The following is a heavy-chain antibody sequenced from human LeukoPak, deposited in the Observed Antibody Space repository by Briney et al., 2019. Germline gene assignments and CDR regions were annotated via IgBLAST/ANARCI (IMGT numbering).Heavy chain of an antibody. Sequence: ASVKVSCKASGGTFSSYTISWVRQAPGQGLEWMGIINPSGGSTSYAQKFQGRVTMTRDTSTSTVYMELSSLRSEDTAVYYCARSVVGANVDYWGQGTLVTVSS. CDR2: INPSGGST. V-gene: IGHV1-46*01. CDR3: ARSVVGANVDY. CDR1: GGTFSSYT. D-gene: IGHD1-26*01. J-gene: IGHJ4*02.